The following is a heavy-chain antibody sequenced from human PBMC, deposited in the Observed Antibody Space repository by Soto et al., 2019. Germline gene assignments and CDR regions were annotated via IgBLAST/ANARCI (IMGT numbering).Heavy chain of an antibody. Sequence: EVQLVESGGGLVQPGGSLRLSCAASGFTFSSSSMNWVRQAPGKGLEWVSFIDTLSSTMYYADSVRGRFTISRDNAKNSLYLQSNSLRAEDTDIYYCTGGGVSSGPGYWGQGTLVTVSS. J-gene: IGHJ4*02. CDR1: GFTFSSSS. V-gene: IGHV3-48*01. D-gene: IGHD3-22*01. CDR3: TGGGVSSGPGY. CDR2: IDTLSSTM.